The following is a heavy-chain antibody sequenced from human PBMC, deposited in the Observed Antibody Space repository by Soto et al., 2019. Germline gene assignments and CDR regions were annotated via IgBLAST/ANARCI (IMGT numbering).Heavy chain of an antibody. CDR2: ISSSSSTI. J-gene: IGHJ4*02. CDR1: GFTFSSYS. V-gene: IGHV3-48*01. CDR3: AKDSRLYDSTYLLDS. Sequence: PGGSLRLSCAASGFTFSSYSMNWVRQAPGKGLEWVSYISSSSSTIYYADSVKGRFTISRDNAKNSLYLQMNSLRAEDTAVYYCAKDSRLYDSTYLLDSWGQGARDTVSS. D-gene: IGHD3-22*01.